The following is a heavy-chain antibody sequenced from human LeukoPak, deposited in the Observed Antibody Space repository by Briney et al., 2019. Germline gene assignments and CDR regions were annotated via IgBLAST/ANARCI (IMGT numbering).Heavy chain of an antibody. V-gene: IGHV3-74*01. D-gene: IGHD6-13*01. CDR3: ARNVLSSSFPYGMDV. Sequence: PGGSLRLSCAASGFTFSSYWMHWVRQAPGKGLVWVSRINSDGSSTGYADSVKGRFTISRDNAKNTLYLQMNSLRAEDTAVYYCARNVLSSSFPYGMDVWGQGTTVTVSS. J-gene: IGHJ6*02. CDR2: INSDGSST. CDR1: GFTFSSYW.